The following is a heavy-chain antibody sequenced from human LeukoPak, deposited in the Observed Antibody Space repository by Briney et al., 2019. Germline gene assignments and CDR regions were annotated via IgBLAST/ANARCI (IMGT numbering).Heavy chain of an antibody. CDR1: GFTFSSCA. V-gene: IGHV3-30-3*01. CDR3: ARDRVGATDYFDY. J-gene: IGHJ4*02. CDR2: ISYDGSNK. Sequence: GGSLRLSCAASGFTFSSCAMHWVRQAPGKGLEWVAVISYDGSNKYYADSVKGRFTISRDNSKNTLYLQMNSLRAEDTAVYYCARDRVGATDYFDYWGQGTLVTVSS. D-gene: IGHD1-26*01.